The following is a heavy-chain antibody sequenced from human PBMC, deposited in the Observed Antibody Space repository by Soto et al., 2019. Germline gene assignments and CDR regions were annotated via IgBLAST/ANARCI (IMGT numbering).Heavy chain of an antibody. CDR3: ARDKITGLFDP. CDR2: IYYSGST. Sequence: SETLSLTSTVSDGSIRSGDYYWSWIRQPPGKGLEWIGYIYYSGSTYYNPSLKSRVTISVDTSKNQFSLKLTSVTAADTAVYYCARDKITGLFDPWGQGTPVTVSS. CDR1: DGSIRSGDYY. J-gene: IGHJ5*02. V-gene: IGHV4-30-4*01. D-gene: IGHD2-8*02.